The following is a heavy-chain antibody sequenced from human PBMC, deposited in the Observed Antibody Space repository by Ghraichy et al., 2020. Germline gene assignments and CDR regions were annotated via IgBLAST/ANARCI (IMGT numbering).Heavy chain of an antibody. J-gene: IGHJ6*03. CDR2: ISSSSSYI. Sequence: LSLTCAASGFTFSSYSMNWVRQAPGKGLEWVSSISSSSSYIYYADSVKGRFTISRDNAKNSLYLQMNSLRAEDTAVYYCARDRGSSWTFYYYYYMDVWGKGTTVTVSS. CDR1: GFTFSSYS. V-gene: IGHV3-21*01. D-gene: IGHD6-13*01. CDR3: ARDRGSSWTFYYYYYMDV.